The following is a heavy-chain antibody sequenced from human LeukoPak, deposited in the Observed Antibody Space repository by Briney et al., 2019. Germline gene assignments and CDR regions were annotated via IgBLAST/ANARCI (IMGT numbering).Heavy chain of an antibody. CDR2: ISSSSSYI. Sequence: GGSLRLSCAASGFTFSSYSMNSVRQAPGKRLEWVSSISSSSSYIYYADSVKGQFTISRDNAKNSLYLQMNSLRAEDTAVYYCARVRIVGATRADYWGQGTLVTVSS. CDR3: ARVRIVGATRADY. CDR1: GFTFSSYS. J-gene: IGHJ4*02. D-gene: IGHD1-26*01. V-gene: IGHV3-21*01.